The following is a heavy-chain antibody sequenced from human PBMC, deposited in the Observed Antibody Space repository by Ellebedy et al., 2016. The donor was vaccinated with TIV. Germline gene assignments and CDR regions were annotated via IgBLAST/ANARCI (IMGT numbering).Heavy chain of an antibody. CDR2: IITDRSST. CDR1: GFTFNSYW. Sequence: PGGSLRLSCTASGFTFNSYWMHWVRQAPGKGLVWVSRIITDRSSTDYADSVKGRFTISSDNAKHTLYLQMHSLRAEDTAVYYCVRDLVAAGTCWGQGTVVTVSS. J-gene: IGHJ4*02. CDR3: VRDLVAAGTC. V-gene: IGHV3-74*01. D-gene: IGHD6-13*01.